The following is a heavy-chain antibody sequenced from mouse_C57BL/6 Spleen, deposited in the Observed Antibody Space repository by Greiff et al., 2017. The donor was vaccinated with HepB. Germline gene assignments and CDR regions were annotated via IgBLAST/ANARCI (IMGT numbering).Heavy chain of an antibody. J-gene: IGHJ4*01. CDR2: IYPGDGDT. CDR3: ARETLRYSNYGYAMDY. D-gene: IGHD2-5*01. Sequence: QVQLKESGPELVKPGASVKISCKASGYAFSSSWMNWVKQRPGKGLEWIGRIYPGDGDTNYNGKFKGKATLTADKSSSTAYMQLSSLTSEDSAVYFCARETLRYSNYGYAMDYWGQGTSVTVSS. V-gene: IGHV1-82*01. CDR1: GYAFSSSW.